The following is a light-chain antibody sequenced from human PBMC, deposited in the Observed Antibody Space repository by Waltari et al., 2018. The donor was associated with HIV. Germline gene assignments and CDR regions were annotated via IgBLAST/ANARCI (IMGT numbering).Light chain of an antibody. J-gene: IGKJ1*01. CDR3: QQFNYFWT. CDR2: KVS. Sequence: DIQMTQSPSTLSAAVGDRVTSTCRASRNIRNWLAWYQQKPGKATKLLIYKVSTLESGVPSRFSGSGSGTEFTLTISGLQPDDSATYYCQQFNYFWTFGQGTKVEIK. V-gene: IGKV1-5*03. CDR1: RNIRNW.